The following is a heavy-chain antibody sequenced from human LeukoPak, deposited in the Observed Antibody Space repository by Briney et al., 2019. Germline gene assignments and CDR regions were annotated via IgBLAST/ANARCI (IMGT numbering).Heavy chain of an antibody. V-gene: IGHV5-51*01. J-gene: IGHJ4*02. CDR2: IYPGNSDI. D-gene: IGHD2-2*01. CDR1: GYSFTSYW. Sequence: GESLKISCKASGYSFTSYWIGWVRQMPGKGLEWMGVIYPGNSDITYSPSFQGQVTISVYKSISTAYLQWSSLEASDTAIYYCARHLSSITSCPHYWGQGTLVTVSS. CDR3: ARHLSSITSCPHY.